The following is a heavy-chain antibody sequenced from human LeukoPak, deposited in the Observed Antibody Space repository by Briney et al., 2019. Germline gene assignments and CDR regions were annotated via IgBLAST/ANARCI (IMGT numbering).Heavy chain of an antibody. D-gene: IGHD3-3*01. J-gene: IGHJ4*02. Sequence: GSSVKVSCKACGYTFTSYGISWVRQAPGQGLEWMGWISAYNGNTNYAQKLQGRVTMTTDTSTSTAYMELRSLRSDDTAVYYCARKYYDFWSGYPDFDYWGQGTLVTVSS. V-gene: IGHV1-18*01. CDR2: ISAYNGNT. CDR3: ARKYYDFWSGYPDFDY. CDR1: GYTFTSYG.